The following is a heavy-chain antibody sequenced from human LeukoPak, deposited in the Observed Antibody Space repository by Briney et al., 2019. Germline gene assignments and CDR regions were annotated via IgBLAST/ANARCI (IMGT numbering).Heavy chain of an antibody. CDR2: IIPVFGTT. J-gene: IGHJ3*02. Sequence: SVKVSCKASGGTFIHYSISWVRQAPGQGLEWMGGIIPVFGTTNYAQKFQGRVTITTDESTSTAYLELSSLRSEDTAVYYCATDLPNYYDSSGLDAFDIWGQGTMVTVSS. D-gene: IGHD3-22*01. CDR3: ATDLPNYYDSSGLDAFDI. CDR1: GGTFIHYS. V-gene: IGHV1-69*05.